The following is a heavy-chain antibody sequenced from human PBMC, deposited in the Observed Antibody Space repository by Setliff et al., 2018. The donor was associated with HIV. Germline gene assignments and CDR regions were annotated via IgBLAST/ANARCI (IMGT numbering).Heavy chain of an antibody. CDR3: ATHGAQ. Sequence: KTSETLSLTCSVSGGSTSSSSYYWVWVRQPPGKGPEWIGSVYYSGSTHYNPSLKSRVTISVDTSKNQFSLKLSSVTAADTAVYYCATHGAQWGQGTLVTVSS. J-gene: IGHJ4*02. D-gene: IGHD1-26*01. V-gene: IGHV4-39*01. CDR1: GGSTSSSSYY. CDR2: VYYSGST.